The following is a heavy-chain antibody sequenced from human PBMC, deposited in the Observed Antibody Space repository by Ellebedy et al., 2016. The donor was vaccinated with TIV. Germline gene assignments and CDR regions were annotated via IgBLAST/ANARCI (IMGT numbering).Heavy chain of an antibody. CDR2: IYYSGST. CDR3: ARGKRYFDY. CDR1: GGSISSYY. D-gene: IGHD5-24*01. V-gene: IGHV4-59*01. J-gene: IGHJ4*02. Sequence: SETLSLXXTVSGGSISSYYWSWIRQPPGKGLEWIGYIYYSGSTNYNPSLKSRVTISVDTSKNQFSLKLSSVTAADTAVYYCARGKRYFDYWGQGTLVTVSS.